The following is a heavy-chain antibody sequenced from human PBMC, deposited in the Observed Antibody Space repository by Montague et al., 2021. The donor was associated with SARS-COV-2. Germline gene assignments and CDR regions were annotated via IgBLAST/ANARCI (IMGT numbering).Heavy chain of an antibody. CDR2: INHSGST. V-gene: IGHV4-34*01. D-gene: IGHD6-19*01. Sequence: SETLSLTCAVYGGSFSGYHWSWIRQPPGKGLEWNGEINHSGSTNYNPSLKRRGTIAVDTSKNQFSLKLSSVTAAATAVYYCARGGRQWLVIDPRYYFDYWGQGTLVTVSS. CDR1: GGSFSGYH. CDR3: ARGGRQWLVIDPRYYFDY. J-gene: IGHJ4*01.